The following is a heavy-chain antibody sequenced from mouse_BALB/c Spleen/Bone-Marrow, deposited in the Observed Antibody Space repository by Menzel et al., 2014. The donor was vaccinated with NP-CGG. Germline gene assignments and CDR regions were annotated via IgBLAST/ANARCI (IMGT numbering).Heavy chain of an antibody. D-gene: IGHD2-1*01. V-gene: IGHV1S81*02. Sequence: SGAELVKPGASVKPSCKASGYTFTSYWMHWVKQRPGQGLEWIGEINPSNGRTNYNEKFKSKATLTVDKSSSTAYMQLSSLTSEDSAVYYCARCYYGNYFDYWGQGTTLTVSS. J-gene: IGHJ2*01. CDR1: GYTFTSYW. CDR2: INPSNGRT. CDR3: ARCYYGNYFDY.